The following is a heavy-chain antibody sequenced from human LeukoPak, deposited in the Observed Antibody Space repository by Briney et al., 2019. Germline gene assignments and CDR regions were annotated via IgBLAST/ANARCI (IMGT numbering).Heavy chain of an antibody. CDR2: INHSGST. CDR1: GGSFSGYY. V-gene: IGHV4-34*01. Sequence: PSETLSLTCAVYGGSFSGYYWSWIRQPPGKGLEWIGEINHSGSTNYNPSLKSRVTISVDTSKNRFSLKLGSVTAADTAVYYCARSKGSSWYGSNWFDPWGQGTLVTVSS. CDR3: ARSKGSSWYGSNWFDP. J-gene: IGHJ5*02. D-gene: IGHD6-13*01.